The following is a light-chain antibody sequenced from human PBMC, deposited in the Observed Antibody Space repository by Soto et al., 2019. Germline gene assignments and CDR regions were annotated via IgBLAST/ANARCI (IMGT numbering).Light chain of an antibody. J-gene: IGLJ3*02. CDR3: SSYTTSGTRV. Sequence: QSALTQPASVSGSPGQSITISCTGTSSDVGGYNYVSWYQHHPGKAPKLMIYEVSNRPSGVSNRFSGSKSGNTASLTISGLQAEDEADYYCSSYTTSGTRVFGGGTKLT. V-gene: IGLV2-14*01. CDR1: SSDVGGYNY. CDR2: EVS.